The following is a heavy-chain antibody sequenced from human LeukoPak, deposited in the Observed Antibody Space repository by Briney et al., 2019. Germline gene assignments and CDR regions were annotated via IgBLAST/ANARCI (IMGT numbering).Heavy chain of an antibody. J-gene: IGHJ4*02. CDR1: GFTFDDYG. CDR2: INWNGGST. CDR3: ARVASNYDFDY. D-gene: IGHD4-11*01. Sequence: GGSLRLSCAASGFTFDDYGMTWVRQAPGKGLEWVSGINWNGGSTGYADSVKGRFTISRDNAKSSLYLQMNSLRAEDTALYYCARVASNYDFDYWGQGTLVTVSS. V-gene: IGHV3-20*04.